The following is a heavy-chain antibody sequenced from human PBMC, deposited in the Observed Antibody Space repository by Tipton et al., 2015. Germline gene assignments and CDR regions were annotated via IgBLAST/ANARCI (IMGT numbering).Heavy chain of an antibody. D-gene: IGHD2-21*01. Sequence: TLSLTCTVSGGSIRSSSYYWGWIRQPPGKGLEWIGSIYDSGSTYYNPSLKSRVTISVDTSENQFSLKLSSVTAADTAVYYCARQGTVVVIGMSHYYYYGMDVWGQGTTVTVSS. J-gene: IGHJ6*02. CDR1: GGSIRSSSYY. CDR3: ARQGTVVVIGMSHYYYYGMDV. V-gene: IGHV4-39*01. CDR2: IYDSGST.